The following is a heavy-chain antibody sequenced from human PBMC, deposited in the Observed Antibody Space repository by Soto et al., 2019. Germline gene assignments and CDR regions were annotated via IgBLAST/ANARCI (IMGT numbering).Heavy chain of an antibody. V-gene: IGHV1-24*01. CDR3: ARDRDGGYSGYSDY. J-gene: IGHJ4*02. D-gene: IGHD5-12*01. Sequence: ASVKVSCKVSGYTLTELSMHWVRQAPGKGLEWMGGFDPEDGETIYAQKFQGRVTMTKDTSTDTAYMELRSLRSDDTAVYYCARDRDGGYSGYSDYWGQGTLGTVSS. CDR2: FDPEDGET. CDR1: GYTLTELS.